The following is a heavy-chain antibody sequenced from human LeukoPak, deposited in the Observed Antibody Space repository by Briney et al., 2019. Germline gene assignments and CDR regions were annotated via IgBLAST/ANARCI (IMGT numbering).Heavy chain of an antibody. CDR2: INSDESST. J-gene: IGHJ5*02. CDR3: ARRVKGIAAATGVYNWFDP. D-gene: IGHD6-13*01. V-gene: IGHV3-74*01. Sequence: PGGSLRLSCAASGFTFSSYWMHWVRQAPGKGLVWVSRINSDESSTSYADSVKGRFTISRDNAKNTLYLEMNSLRAEDTAVYYCARRVKGIAAATGVYNWFDPWGQGTLVTVSS. CDR1: GFTFSSYW.